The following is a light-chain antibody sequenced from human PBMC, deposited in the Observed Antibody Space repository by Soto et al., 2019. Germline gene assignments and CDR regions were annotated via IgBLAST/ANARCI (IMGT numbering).Light chain of an antibody. CDR1: SSNIGNNL. Sequence: SVLTQPPSVSAAPGQKVTLSCSGNSSNIGNNLVCWYQQLPGAAPKLLIYEDNKRSSGIPDRFSGSKSGTSATLGITGLQTGDEADYYCGTWDSSLNADVFGTGTKVTVL. CDR3: GTWDSSLNADV. CDR2: EDN. V-gene: IGLV1-51*02. J-gene: IGLJ1*01.